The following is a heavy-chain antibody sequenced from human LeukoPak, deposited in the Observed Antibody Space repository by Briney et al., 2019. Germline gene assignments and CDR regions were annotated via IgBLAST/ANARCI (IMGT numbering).Heavy chain of an antibody. CDR1: GFTFSSYA. V-gene: IGHV3-30-3*01. Sequence: GGSLRLSCAASGFTFSSYAMHWVHQAPGKGLEWVAVISYDGSNKYYADSVKGRFTISRDNSKNTLYLQMNSLRAEDTAVYYCARGEEYYYDSSGYLDYWGQGTLVTVSS. CDR3: ARGEEYYYDSSGYLDY. J-gene: IGHJ4*02. D-gene: IGHD3-22*01. CDR2: ISYDGSNK.